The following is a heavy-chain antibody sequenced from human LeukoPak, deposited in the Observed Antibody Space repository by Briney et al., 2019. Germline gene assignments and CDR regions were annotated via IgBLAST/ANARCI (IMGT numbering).Heavy chain of an antibody. Sequence: ASVKVSCKASGYTFTSYGISWVRQAPGQGLEWMGWISAYNGNTNYAQKLQGRVTMTTDTSTSTAYMELRSLRSDDTAVYYRARAYMITFGGVIVMPYYYYYMDVWGKGTTVTVSS. D-gene: IGHD3-16*02. CDR3: ARAYMITFGGVIVMPYYYYYMDV. V-gene: IGHV1-18*01. CDR2: ISAYNGNT. CDR1: GYTFTSYG. J-gene: IGHJ6*03.